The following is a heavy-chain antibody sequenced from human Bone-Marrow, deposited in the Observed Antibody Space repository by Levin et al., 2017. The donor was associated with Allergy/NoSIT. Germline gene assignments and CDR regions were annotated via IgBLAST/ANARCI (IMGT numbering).Heavy chain of an antibody. CDR1: AFTFSDYY. Sequence: GGSLRLSCTTSAFTFSDYYMAWIRQAPGKGLEWFSYIIAATGTIFYADSVKGRFTISWDNAKNSLFLQMNSLRAEDTAIYYCARGVVDSRGWYHFDYWGQGTLVTVSS. CDR3: ARGVVDSRGWYHFDY. J-gene: IGHJ4*02. V-gene: IGHV3-11*01. D-gene: IGHD6-19*01. CDR2: IIAATGTI.